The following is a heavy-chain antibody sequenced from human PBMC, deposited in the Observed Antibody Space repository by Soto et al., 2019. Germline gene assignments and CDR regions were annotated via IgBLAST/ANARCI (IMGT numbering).Heavy chain of an antibody. J-gene: IGHJ4*02. D-gene: IGHD5-18*01. CDR2: ISYDGSIK. V-gene: IGHV3-30*16. CDR3: ARNRSGYSYGYFY. CDR1: RFTFSTYA. Sequence: GGSLRLSCVASRFTFSTYAMHWVRQAPGKGLEWVAGISYDGSIKYYADTVKGRFTISRDNSKNTLYLQMNSLRVEDTAVYYCARNRSGYSYGYFYWGQGALVTVSS.